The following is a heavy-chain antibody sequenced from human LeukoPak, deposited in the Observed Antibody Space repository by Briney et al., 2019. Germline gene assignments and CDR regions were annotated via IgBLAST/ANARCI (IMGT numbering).Heavy chain of an antibody. V-gene: IGHV1-2*02. D-gene: IGHD4-17*01. CDR2: INPNSGGT. J-gene: IGHJ4*02. CDR3: ARVDYGDYGGY. Sequence: AASVKVSCKASGYTFTGYYMHWVRQAPGQGLERMGWINPNSGGTNYAQKFQGRVTMTRDTSISTAYMELSRLRSDDTAVYYCARVDYGDYGGYWGQGTLVTVSS. CDR1: GYTFTGYY.